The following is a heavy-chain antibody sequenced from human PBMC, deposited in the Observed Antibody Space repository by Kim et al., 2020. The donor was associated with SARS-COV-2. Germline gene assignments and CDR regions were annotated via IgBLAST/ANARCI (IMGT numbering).Heavy chain of an antibody. D-gene: IGHD5-18*01. J-gene: IGHJ4*02. CDR3: VKDLIDTAMVIRETNNLS. CDR2: ISSNGGST. CDR1: GFTFSSYA. Sequence: GGSLRLSCSASGFTFSSYAMHWVRQAPGKGLEYVSAISSNGGSTYYADSVKGRFTISRDNSKNTLYLQMSNLRAEDTAVYYCVKDLIDTAMVIRETNNLSWGQGTLVTVSS. V-gene: IGHV3-64D*09.